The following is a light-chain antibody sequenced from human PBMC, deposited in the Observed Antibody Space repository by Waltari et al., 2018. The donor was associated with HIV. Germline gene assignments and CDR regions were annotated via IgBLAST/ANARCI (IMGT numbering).Light chain of an antibody. J-gene: IGKJ2*03. V-gene: IGKV3-11*01. CDR2: DAS. Sequence: EIVLTQSPATLSLSPGETATLSCRASHSVGNYLAWYQQKPGQAPRLLIYDASNRATGIPVRFSGSGSGTDFTLTISNLEPEDFAVYYCQQRTNWPPYSFGQGTKLEIK. CDR1: HSVGNY. CDR3: QQRTNWPPYS.